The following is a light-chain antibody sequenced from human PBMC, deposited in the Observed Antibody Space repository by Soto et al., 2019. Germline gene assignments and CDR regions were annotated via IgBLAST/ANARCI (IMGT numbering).Light chain of an antibody. V-gene: IGKV3-11*01. CDR3: QQRSNWTPWT. CDR1: QSVSNY. Sequence: EIVLTQSPATLSLSPGERATLSCRASQSVSNYLAWYQQKPGQAPRLLIYDASNRATGIPARFSGSGSGTDFTLTLSSLEPEDFAVYYCQQRSNWTPWTFGQGTKVEIK. J-gene: IGKJ1*01. CDR2: DAS.